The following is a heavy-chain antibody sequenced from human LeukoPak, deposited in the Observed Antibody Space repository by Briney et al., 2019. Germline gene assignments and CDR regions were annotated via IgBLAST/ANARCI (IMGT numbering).Heavy chain of an antibody. CDR2: IYSGGTT. CDR1: GFTVSTNC. CDR3: ARVDTVMAYYFDL. V-gene: IGHV3-53*04. D-gene: IGHD5-18*01. Sequence: GGSLRLSCAASGFTVSTNCMTWVRQDPGKGLECVSTIYSGGTTYYADSVMGRFSISRHNSRNTLYLQMNSLRAEDTAVYYCARVDTVMAYYFDLWGQGTLVTVSS. J-gene: IGHJ4*02.